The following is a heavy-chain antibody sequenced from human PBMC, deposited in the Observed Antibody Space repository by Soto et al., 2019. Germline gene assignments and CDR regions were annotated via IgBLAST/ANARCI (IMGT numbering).Heavy chain of an antibody. CDR1: GFTVSDYW. V-gene: IGHV3-74*01. CDR3: VNGGGFDP. Sequence: EVQLVESGGGLVQPGGSLRLSCAASGFTVSDYWMHWVRQVPGKGLVWVSRINSDGSSTAYADSVKGRFTISRDNAKSMVFLEMSRLRAEDTAVYYCVNGGGFDPWGQGTLVTVSS. D-gene: IGHD3-10*01. J-gene: IGHJ5*02. CDR2: INSDGSST.